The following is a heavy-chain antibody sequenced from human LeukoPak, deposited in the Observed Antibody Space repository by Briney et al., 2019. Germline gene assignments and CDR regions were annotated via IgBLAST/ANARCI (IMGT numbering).Heavy chain of an antibody. Sequence: PGGSLRLSCAASGFTFSSHEMNWVRQAPGKGLEWISYISSTGTIIYYADSVKGRFTISRDNAKNSLYLQMNSLRAEDTAVYYCARPPRIAAPTLYYFDYWGQGTLVTVSS. CDR2: ISSTGTII. V-gene: IGHV3-48*03. CDR1: GFTFSSHE. D-gene: IGHD6-13*01. J-gene: IGHJ4*02. CDR3: ARPPRIAAPTLYYFDY.